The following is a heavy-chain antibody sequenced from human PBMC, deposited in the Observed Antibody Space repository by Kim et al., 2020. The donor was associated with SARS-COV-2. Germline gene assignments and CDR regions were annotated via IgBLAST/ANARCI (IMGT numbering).Heavy chain of an antibody. CDR1: GFTFNNYG. Sequence: GGSLRLSCAASGFTFNNYGMTWVRLAPGKGLEWVSSFTRDGITYYADFVTGRFTISRDKSKNVLSLQMNSLSVEDTAVYYCGDDKGAGSHFRYWGQYTLV. V-gene: IGHV3-23*01. D-gene: IGHD3-10*01. J-gene: IGHJ1*01. CDR3: GDDKGAGSHFRY. CDR2: FTRDGIT.